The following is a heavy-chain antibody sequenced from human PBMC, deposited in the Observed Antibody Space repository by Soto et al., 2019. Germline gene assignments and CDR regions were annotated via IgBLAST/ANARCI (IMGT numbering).Heavy chain of an antibody. Sequence: PGGSLRLSCAASGFTFSSYAMHWVRQAPGKGLEWVAVISYDGSNKYYADSVKGRFTISRDNSKNTLYLQMNSLRAEDTAVYYCARDRCFGDSYYYYGMDVWGQGTTVTVAS. CDR1: GFTFSSYA. D-gene: IGHD2-21*02. J-gene: IGHJ6*02. V-gene: IGHV3-30-3*01. CDR2: ISYDGSNK. CDR3: ARDRCFGDSYYYYGMDV.